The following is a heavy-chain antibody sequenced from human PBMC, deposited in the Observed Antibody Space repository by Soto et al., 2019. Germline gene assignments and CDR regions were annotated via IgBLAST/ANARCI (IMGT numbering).Heavy chain of an antibody. CDR2: IIPLFGTP. V-gene: IGHV1-69*01. Sequence: KVSCKASGGIFSTYAISWLRQAPGQGLEWMGGIIPLFGTPNYAQRFQGRVTITADESTSTAYMELSRLRSEDTAVYYCARDRDDYGSGNYYNRIDFWGQGTLVTVSS. D-gene: IGHD3-10*01. CDR1: GGIFSTYA. J-gene: IGHJ4*02. CDR3: ARDRDDYGSGNYYNRIDF.